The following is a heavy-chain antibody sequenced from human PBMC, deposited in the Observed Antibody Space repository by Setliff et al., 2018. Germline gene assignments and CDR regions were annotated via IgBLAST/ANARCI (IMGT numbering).Heavy chain of an antibody. Sequence: ETLSLTCAVSGGSISSSNYWGWVRQAPGKGLEWVANIKQDGSEKYYVDSVKGRFTISRDNAKNSLYLQMNSLRAEDTAVYYCARDGGEYWGQGTLVTVSS. D-gene: IGHD3-16*01. CDR2: IKQDGSEK. J-gene: IGHJ4*02. V-gene: IGHV3-7*01. CDR1: GGSISSSNY. CDR3: ARDGGEY.